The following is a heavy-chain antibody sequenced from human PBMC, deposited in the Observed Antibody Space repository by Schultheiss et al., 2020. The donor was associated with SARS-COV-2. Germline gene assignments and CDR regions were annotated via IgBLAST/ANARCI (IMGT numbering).Heavy chain of an antibody. CDR3: ARGGGHDYGDYWYFDL. D-gene: IGHD4-17*01. V-gene: IGHV1-69*13. J-gene: IGHJ2*01. CDR2: IIPILGSP. CDR1: GGTFSTYP. Sequence: SVKVSCKTSGGTFSTYPISCVRQAPGRGLEWLGGIIPILGSPNYAQNFQGRVTIIADESTSTAYMELSSLTSDDTAVYYCARGGGHDYGDYWYFDLWGRGTLVTVSS.